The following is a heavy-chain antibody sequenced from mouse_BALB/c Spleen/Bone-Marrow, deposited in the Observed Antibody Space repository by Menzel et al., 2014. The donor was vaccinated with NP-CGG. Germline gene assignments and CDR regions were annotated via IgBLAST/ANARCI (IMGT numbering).Heavy chain of an antibody. CDR1: GFTFSSYT. CDR2: ISNGGGST. V-gene: IGHV5-12-2*01. J-gene: IGHJ3*01. D-gene: IGHD1-1*01. Sequence: EVKLVESGGGLVQPGGSLKLSCAASGFTFSSYTMSWVRQTPEKRLEWVAYISNGGGSTYYPDTVKGRFTISRDNAKNTLFLQMSSLKFDDTGIYYCARGIYYYGSSCAYWGQGTLVTVSA. CDR3: ARGIYYYGSSCAY.